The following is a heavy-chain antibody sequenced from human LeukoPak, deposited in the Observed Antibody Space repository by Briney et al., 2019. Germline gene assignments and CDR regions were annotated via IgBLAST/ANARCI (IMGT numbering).Heavy chain of an antibody. V-gene: IGHV1-8*01. D-gene: IGHD3-10*01. CDR1: GYTFTIYD. CDR3: ARGRITMVRGVIPYFDY. J-gene: IGHJ4*02. Sequence: ASVTVSCKASGYTFTIYDINWVRQASGQGLEWMGWMNPNSGNTGYAQKFQGRVTMTRNTSISTAYMELSSLRSEDTAVYYCARGRITMVRGVIPYFDYWGQGTLVTVSS. CDR2: MNPNSGNT.